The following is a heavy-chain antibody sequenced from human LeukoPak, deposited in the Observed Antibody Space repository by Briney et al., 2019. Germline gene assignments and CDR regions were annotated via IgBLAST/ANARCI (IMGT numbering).Heavy chain of an antibody. J-gene: IGHJ4*02. D-gene: IGHD3-16*01. Sequence: SETLSLTCAVYGGSFSGYYWSWIRQPPGKGLEWIGEINHSGSTNYNPSLKSRVTISVDTSKNQFSLKLSSVTAADTAVYYCARGLRGSLSYWGQGTLVTVSS. V-gene: IGHV4-34*01. CDR3: ARGLRGSLSY. CDR1: GGSFSGYY. CDR2: INHSGST.